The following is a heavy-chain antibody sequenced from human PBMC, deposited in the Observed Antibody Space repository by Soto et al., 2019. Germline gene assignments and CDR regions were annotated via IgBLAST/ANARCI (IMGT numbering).Heavy chain of an antibody. D-gene: IGHD3-3*01. J-gene: IGHJ4*02. CDR3: ARGKTLYYDFWSTYYFDY. CDR1: GFTFSSYG. V-gene: IGHV3-33*01. CDR2: ICYDGSNK. Sequence: QVQLVESGGGVVQPGRSLRLSCAASGFTFSSYGMHWVRQAPGKGLEWVAVICYDGSNKYYADSVKGRFTISRDNSKNTLYLQMNSLRAEDTAVYYCARGKTLYYDFWSTYYFDYWGQGTLVTVSS.